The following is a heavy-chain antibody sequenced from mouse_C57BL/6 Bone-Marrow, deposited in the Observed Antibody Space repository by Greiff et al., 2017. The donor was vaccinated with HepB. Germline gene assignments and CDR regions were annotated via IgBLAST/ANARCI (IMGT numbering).Heavy chain of an antibody. Sequence: EVMLVESGGGLVQPGGSLKLSCAASGFTFSDYGMAWVRQAPRKGPEWVASISNLAYSIYYADTVTGRFTISRENAKNTLYLEMSSLRSEDTAMYYCARRGYSNYYAMDYWGQGTSVTVSS. CDR3: ARRGYSNYYAMDY. V-gene: IGHV5-15*04. CDR2: ISNLAYSI. CDR1: GFTFSDYG. J-gene: IGHJ4*01. D-gene: IGHD2-5*01.